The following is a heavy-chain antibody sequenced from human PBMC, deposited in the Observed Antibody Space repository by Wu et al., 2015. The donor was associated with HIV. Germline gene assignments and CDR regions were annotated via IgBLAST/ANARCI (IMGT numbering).Heavy chain of an antibody. D-gene: IGHD3-3*01. Sequence: QVQLVQSGAEVKKPGASVKVSCKASGYTFTGYYIHWVRQAPGQGLEWMGWIDPASGAIKSAQKFQGRVTMTRDTSVGTAYMELSRLTSDDTAVYYCARGDYANYDFWSAYPSYWGQGTLVTVSS. J-gene: IGHJ4*02. CDR3: ARGDYANYDFWSAYPSY. V-gene: IGHV1-2*02. CDR2: IDPASGAI. CDR1: GYTFTGYY.